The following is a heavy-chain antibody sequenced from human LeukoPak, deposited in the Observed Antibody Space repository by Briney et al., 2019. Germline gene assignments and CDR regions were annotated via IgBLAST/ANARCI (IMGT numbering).Heavy chain of an antibody. D-gene: IGHD2-21*01. CDR1: EFTFSTFW. Sequence: GGSLRLSCAASEFTFSTFWMSWVRQAPGKGLEWVANIKADGSVKHYVDSVEGRFSISRDNARSSLYLQMNSLRAEDTAVYYCVRDSDYQGNSGGLYAHYDALDIWGHGTMVTVSS. V-gene: IGHV3-7*01. J-gene: IGHJ3*02. CDR3: VRDSDYQGNSGGLYAHYDALDI. CDR2: IKADGSVK.